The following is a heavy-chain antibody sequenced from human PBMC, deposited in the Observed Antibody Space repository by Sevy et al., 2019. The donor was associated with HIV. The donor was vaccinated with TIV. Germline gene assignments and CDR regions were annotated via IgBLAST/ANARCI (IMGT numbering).Heavy chain of an antibody. V-gene: IGHV3-7*01. Sequence: GGSLRLSCSTSGFTFNSYWLTWVRQAPGKGLEWVANINQDGSEKNYVDSVKGRFTISRDNAQKSVLLQMRALRAADTGVYYCAREGSSYDTYYNHSGMDVWGQGTTVTVSS. D-gene: IGHD3-10*01. CDR2: INQDGSEK. CDR1: GFTFNSYW. J-gene: IGHJ6*02. CDR3: AREGSSYDTYYNHSGMDV.